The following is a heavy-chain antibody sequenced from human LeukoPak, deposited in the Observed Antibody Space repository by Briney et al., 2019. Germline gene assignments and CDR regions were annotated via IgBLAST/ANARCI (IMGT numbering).Heavy chain of an antibody. J-gene: IGHJ4*02. CDR2: MNDSPSA. V-gene: IGHV4-34*01. CDR1: GGSFSDYY. CDR3: ATSSGWDWGGY. D-gene: IGHD6-19*01. Sequence: SETLSLTCAVYGGSFSDYYWSWVRQPPGKGLEWIGEMNDSPSASYNPSLKSRVTISRDTSTNQFSLKLTSVTAADAAVYYCATSSGWDWGGYWGQGTLVTVSS.